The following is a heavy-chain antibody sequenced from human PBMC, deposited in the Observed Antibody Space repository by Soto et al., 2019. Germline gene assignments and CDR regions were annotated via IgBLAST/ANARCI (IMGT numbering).Heavy chain of an antibody. CDR1: GGTFSSYA. J-gene: IGHJ4*02. Sequence: ASVKVSCKASGGTFSSYAISWVRQAPGQGLEWMGGIIPIFGTANYAQKFQGRVTITADESTSTAYMELSSLRSEDTAVYYCARSITFGGAIDYWGQGTLVTVSS. CDR3: ARSITFGGAIDY. D-gene: IGHD3-16*02. V-gene: IGHV1-69*13. CDR2: IIPIFGTA.